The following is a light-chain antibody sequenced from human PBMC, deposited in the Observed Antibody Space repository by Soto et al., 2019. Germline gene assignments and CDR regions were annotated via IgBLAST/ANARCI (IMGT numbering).Light chain of an antibody. CDR3: QQYNNWPQT. Sequence: EIVLTQAQATLSVSPGESATLSGRASQTINNNIAWYQLKDGQVPRLLIYGASTRATDIPARLSGSGSGTEFTLTISSLQSEDFAEYHCQQYNNWPQTFGQGTKVDIK. V-gene: IGKV3-15*01. CDR2: GAS. CDR1: QTINNN. J-gene: IGKJ1*01.